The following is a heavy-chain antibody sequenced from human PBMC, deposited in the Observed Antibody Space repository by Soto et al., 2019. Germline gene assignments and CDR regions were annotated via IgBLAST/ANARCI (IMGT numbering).Heavy chain of an antibody. V-gene: IGHV3-30-3*01. CDR2: ISYDGSNT. CDR3: AIDLTLGIVGAWGHYFEY. D-gene: IGHD1-26*01. CDR1: GLTFSSFA. Sequence: QVQLVESGGGVLQPGRSLRLSCAASGLTFSSFAMHWVRQAPGKGLEWVAFISYDGSNTYYADSVKGRVTISRDNSKKTVYLEINRLRAEDTAVYHCAIDLTLGIVGAWGHYFEYWGQGTLVTVSS. J-gene: IGHJ4*02.